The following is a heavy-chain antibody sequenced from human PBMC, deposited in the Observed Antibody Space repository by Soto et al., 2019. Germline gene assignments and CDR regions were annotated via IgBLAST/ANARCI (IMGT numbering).Heavy chain of an antibody. J-gene: IGHJ6*02. CDR2: ISYDGSKK. CDR1: GFTFSTYA. Sequence: PWGSLRLSCAASGFTFSTYALHWVRQAPGKGPEWVAVISYDGSKKYYADSVKGRFTISRDSSKNTVYLQMNSLRPEDTFVYYCARGGGNPFYYYSIDVWGQGTTVTVSS. CDR3: ARGGGNPFYYYSIDV. D-gene: IGHD2-15*01. V-gene: IGHV3-30-3*01.